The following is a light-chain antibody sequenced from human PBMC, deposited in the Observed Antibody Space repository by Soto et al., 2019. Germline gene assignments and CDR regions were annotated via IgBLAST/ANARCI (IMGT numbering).Light chain of an antibody. CDR1: QTISTW. V-gene: IGKV1-5*01. CDR2: GAS. J-gene: IGKJ2*01. Sequence: DIQMTQSPSTLSASVGDRVTLTCRASQTISTWLAWYQQKPGKAPKLLIYGASSLQTGVPSRFSGSGSGTEFTLTISNLQPYDFATYYCQQYNSYSYTFGQGTKLEIK. CDR3: QQYNSYSYT.